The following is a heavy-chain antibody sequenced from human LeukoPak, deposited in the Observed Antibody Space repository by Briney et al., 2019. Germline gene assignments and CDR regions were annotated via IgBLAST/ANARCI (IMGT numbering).Heavy chain of an antibody. J-gene: IGHJ1*01. V-gene: IGHV3-23*01. CDR1: GFTFSSYA. CDR3: AGPLGSPFFHH. Sequence: GGSLRLSCAASGFTFSSYAMHWVRQAPGKGLEWVSSISGSGGSTYYADSVKGRFTISRDNAKNSLYLQMSSLRAEDTAVYYCAGPLGSPFFHHWGQGTLVTVSS. D-gene: IGHD7-27*01. CDR2: ISGSGGST.